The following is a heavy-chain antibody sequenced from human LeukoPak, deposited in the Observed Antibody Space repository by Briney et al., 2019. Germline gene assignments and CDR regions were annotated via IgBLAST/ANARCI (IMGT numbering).Heavy chain of an antibody. Sequence: SETLSLTCAVYGESFSGYYWSWIRQPPGKGLEWIGEINHSGSTNYNPSLKSRVTISVDTSKNHISLKLSSVTAADTAVYYCARGHYKEYFDYWGQGTLVTVSS. V-gene: IGHV4-34*01. CDR2: INHSGST. D-gene: IGHD4-11*01. CDR3: ARGHYKEYFDY. CDR1: GESFSGYY. J-gene: IGHJ4*02.